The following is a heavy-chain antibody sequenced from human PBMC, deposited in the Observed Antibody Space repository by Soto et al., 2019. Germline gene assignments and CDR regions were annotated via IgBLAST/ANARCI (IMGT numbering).Heavy chain of an antibody. CDR2: INHSGST. V-gene: IGHV4-34*01. D-gene: IGHD6-13*01. CDR1: GGSFSGYY. J-gene: IGHJ6*02. Sequence: SETLSLTCAVYGGSFSGYYWSWIRQPPGKGLEWIGEINHSGSTNYNPSLKSRVTISVDTSKNQFSLKLSSVTAADKAVYYCARGYGSSWSYYYYYGMDVWGQGTTVTVS. CDR3: ARGYGSSWSYYYYYGMDV.